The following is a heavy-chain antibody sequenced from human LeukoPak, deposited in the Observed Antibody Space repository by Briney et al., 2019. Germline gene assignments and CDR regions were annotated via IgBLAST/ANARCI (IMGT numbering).Heavy chain of an antibody. CDR3: ARARDYGSGRANAFDI. V-gene: IGHV3-7*03. CDR2: VKRDGSEK. J-gene: IGHJ3*02. D-gene: IGHD3-10*01. Sequence: PGGSPRLSCAASGFTFSSHWMSWVRQAPGKGLEWVANVKRDGSEKYYVDSVKGRLTISRDNAENSLYLQMNSLRAEDTAVYYCARARDYGSGRANAFDIWGQGTMVIVSS. CDR1: GFTFSSHW.